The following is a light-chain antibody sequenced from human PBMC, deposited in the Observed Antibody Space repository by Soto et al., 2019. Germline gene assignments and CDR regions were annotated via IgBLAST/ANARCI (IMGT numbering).Light chain of an antibody. CDR2: GAS. J-gene: IGKJ3*01. Sequence: DIQMTQSPSSVSASVGDRVTITCRASQGISSWLAWYQQKPGKAPILLIYGASTLQSGVPSRFSGSGSGTEFNLTITSLQPGDFATYYCQQYNSFPPYTFGPGTKVEI. CDR3: QQYNSFPPYT. CDR1: QGISSW. V-gene: IGKV1-12*01.